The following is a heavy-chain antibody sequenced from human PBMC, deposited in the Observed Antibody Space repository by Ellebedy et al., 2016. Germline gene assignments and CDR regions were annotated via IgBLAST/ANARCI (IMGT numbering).Heavy chain of an antibody. CDR2: IYPGDSDT. CDR3: ARHCSGGSCSGSLDF. V-gene: IGHV5-51*01. Sequence: KVSCXASGYSFTTHWVAWVRQMPGKGLEWMAIIYPGDSDTRYSPSFRGQVTISADKSITTAYLQWSSLKASDSASYYCARHCSGGSCSGSLDFWGQGTLVTVSS. J-gene: IGHJ4*02. D-gene: IGHD2-15*01. CDR1: GYSFTTHW.